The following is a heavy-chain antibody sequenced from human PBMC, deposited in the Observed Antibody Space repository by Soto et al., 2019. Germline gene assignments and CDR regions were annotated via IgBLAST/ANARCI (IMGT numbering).Heavy chain of an antibody. V-gene: IGHV1-18*01. D-gene: IGHD3-16*01. CDR2: ISPYNDQT. CDR1: GYTFIRYG. J-gene: IGHJ6*02. CDR3: ARGGYYDNVWGKLSHYGLDV. Sequence: QVQLVQSASEVMKPGASVKVSCKASGYTFIRYGITWVRQAPGQRLEWMGWISPYNDQTIYAQKLQGRDTMTEDTSTRTVYMQLRSLKSDDTAVYYCARGGYYDNVWGKLSHYGLDVWGQGTSVTVSS.